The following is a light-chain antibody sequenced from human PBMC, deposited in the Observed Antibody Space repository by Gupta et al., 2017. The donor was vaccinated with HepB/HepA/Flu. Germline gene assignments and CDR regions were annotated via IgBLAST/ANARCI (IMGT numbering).Light chain of an antibody. J-gene: IGKJ4*01. CDR2: GAS. Sequence: IVMTQSPATLSVSPGERATLSCRASQSVSSNLAWYQQKPGQAPRLLIYGASTRATGIPARFSGSGSGTEVTLNISSLQSEDFAVYYCQQYKNWPLTFGGGTKVESK. CDR1: QSVSSN. CDR3: QQYKNWPLT. V-gene: IGKV3-15*01.